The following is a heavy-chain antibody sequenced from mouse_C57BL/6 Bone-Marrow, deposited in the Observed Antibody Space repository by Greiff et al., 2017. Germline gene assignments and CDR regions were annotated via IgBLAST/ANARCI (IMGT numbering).Heavy chain of an antibody. D-gene: IGHD2-10*02. CDR2: INPNNGGT. J-gene: IGHJ4*01. CDR3: LRASPSKGAMDY. V-gene: IGHV1-26*01. Sequence: EVQLQQSGPELVKPGASVKISCKASGYTFTDYYMNWVKQSHGKSLEWIGDINPNNGGTSYNQKFKGKATLTVDKSSSTAYMELRSLTAEDSAVYYCLRASPSKGAMDYWGQGTSVTVSS. CDR1: GYTFTDYY.